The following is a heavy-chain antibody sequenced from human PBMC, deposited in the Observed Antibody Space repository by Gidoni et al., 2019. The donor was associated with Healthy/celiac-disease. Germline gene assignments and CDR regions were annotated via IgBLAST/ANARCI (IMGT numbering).Heavy chain of an antibody. D-gene: IGHD3-22*01. CDR2: IIPIFGTA. V-gene: IGHV1-69*01. CDR1: GGTFSRYS. J-gene: IGHJ3*02. Sequence: QVQLVQSGAEVKKPGSSVKVSCKASGGTFSRYSISWVRQAPGQGLEWMGGIIPIFGTANYAQKFQGRVTITADESTSTAYMELSSLRSEDTAVYYCARDGYYYDSSGYYPDAFDIWGQGTMVTVSS. CDR3: ARDGYYYDSSGYYPDAFDI.